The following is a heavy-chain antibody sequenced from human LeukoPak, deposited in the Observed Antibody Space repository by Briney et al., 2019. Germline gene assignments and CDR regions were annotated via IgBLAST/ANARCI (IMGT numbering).Heavy chain of an antibody. D-gene: IGHD2-2*01. V-gene: IGHV3-30*02. J-gene: IGHJ4*02. CDR2: IRYDGSNK. CDR3: AKDRVRVVVPAAIGY. Sequence: GGSLRLSCAASGFTFSSYGMHWVRQAPGKGLEWVAFIRYDGSNKYYADSVRGRFTISRDNSKNTLYLQMNSLRAEDTAVYYCAKDRVRVVVPAAIGYWGQGTLVTVSS. CDR1: GFTFSSYG.